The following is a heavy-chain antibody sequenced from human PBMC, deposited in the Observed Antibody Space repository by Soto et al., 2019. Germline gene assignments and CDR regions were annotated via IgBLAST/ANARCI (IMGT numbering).Heavy chain of an antibody. CDR2: ISSSGSTI. CDR1: GFTFSDYY. CDR3: ARDPSPSAATNYYYYYGMDV. D-gene: IGHD6-13*01. V-gene: IGHV3-11*01. Sequence: GGSLRLSCAASGFTFSDYYMSWIRQAPGKGLEWVSYISSSGSTIYYADSVKGRFTISRDNAKNSLYLQMNSLRAEDTAVYYCARDPSPSAATNYYYYYGMDVWGQGTTVTVSS. J-gene: IGHJ6*02.